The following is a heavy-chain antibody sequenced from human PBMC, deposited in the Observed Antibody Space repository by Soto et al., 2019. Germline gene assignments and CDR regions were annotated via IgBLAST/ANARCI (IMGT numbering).Heavy chain of an antibody. D-gene: IGHD6-19*01. CDR3: ARAVRQWLAADY. CDR2: IYYSGST. Sequence: PSETLSLTCTVSGGSISSYYWSWIRQPPGKGLEWIGYIYYSGSTNYNPSLKSRVTISVDTSKNQFSLKLSSVTAADTAVYYCARAVRQWLAADYWGQGTLVTVSS. J-gene: IGHJ4*02. V-gene: IGHV4-59*01. CDR1: GGSISSYY.